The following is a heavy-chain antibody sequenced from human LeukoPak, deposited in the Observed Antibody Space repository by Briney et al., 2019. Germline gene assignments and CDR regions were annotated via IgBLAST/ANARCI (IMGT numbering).Heavy chain of an antibody. CDR3: AKVRYSSSWYQIGYPDY. CDR1: GFTFSHFA. Sequence: GESLRLSCAASGFTFSHFAMTWVRQAPGKGLEWVSTIGSPGQEYYADSVKGRLAISRDNSENTLFLQMNSLRVEDTAIYYCAKVRYSSSWYQIGYPDYWGQGTLVTVSS. CDR2: IGSPGQE. D-gene: IGHD6-13*01. V-gene: IGHV3-23*01. J-gene: IGHJ4*02.